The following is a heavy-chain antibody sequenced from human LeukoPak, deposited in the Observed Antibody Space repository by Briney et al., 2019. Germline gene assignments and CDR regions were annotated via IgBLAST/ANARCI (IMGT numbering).Heavy chain of an antibody. J-gene: IGHJ6*04. Sequence: PSETLSLTCTVSGGSISNYYWSWIRQPPGKGLEWIGYIYYSGSTNYNPSLRSRVTISVDTSKNQFSLKLSSVTAADTAVYYCATPGILTGSLVWGKGTTVTVSS. V-gene: IGHV4-59*08. CDR3: ATPGILTGSLV. CDR2: IYYSGST. D-gene: IGHD3-9*01. CDR1: GGSISNYY.